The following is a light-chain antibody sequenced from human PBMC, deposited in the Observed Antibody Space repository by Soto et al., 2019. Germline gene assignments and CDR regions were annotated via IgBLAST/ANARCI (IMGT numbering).Light chain of an antibody. Sequence: QSALTQPASVSGSPGQSITISCTGDVGRYNYVSWYQQHPGKAPKLIIYEVSSRPSGVSNRFSGSKSGNTASLTISGLQADDEADYYCSSYTDRQSYLFGTGTKLTVL. CDR3: SSYTDRQSYL. CDR1: DVGRYNY. V-gene: IGLV2-14*01. J-gene: IGLJ1*01. CDR2: EVS.